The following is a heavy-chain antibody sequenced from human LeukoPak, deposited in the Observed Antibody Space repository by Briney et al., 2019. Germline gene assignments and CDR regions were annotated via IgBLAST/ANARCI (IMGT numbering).Heavy chain of an antibody. CDR2: IWYDGSNK. D-gene: IGHD3-22*01. CDR1: GFTFSSYG. V-gene: IGHV3-33*01. CDR3: ARALGDYYDSSGYYYY. J-gene: IGHJ4*02. Sequence: GGSLRLSCAASGFTFSSYGMHWVRQAPGKGLEWVAVIWYDGSNKYYADSVKGRFTISRDNSKNTLYLQMNSLRAEDTAVYYCARALGDYYDSSGYYYYWGQGTLVTVSS.